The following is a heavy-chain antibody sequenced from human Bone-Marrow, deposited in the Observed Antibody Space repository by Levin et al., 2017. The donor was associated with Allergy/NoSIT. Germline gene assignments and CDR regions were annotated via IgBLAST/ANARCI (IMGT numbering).Heavy chain of an antibody. CDR3: AKVVVVAALDWYFDL. Sequence: SETLSLTCTVSGASITSYYWSWIRQSPGKGLEWIGYVYYSGSTNYNPSLKSRVTISTDTSQNQISLNLSFVTAADTAVYHCAKVVVVAALDWYFDLWGRGTLVTVSS. V-gene: IGHV4-59*01. CDR1: GASITSYY. CDR2: VYYSGST. J-gene: IGHJ2*01. D-gene: IGHD2-15*01.